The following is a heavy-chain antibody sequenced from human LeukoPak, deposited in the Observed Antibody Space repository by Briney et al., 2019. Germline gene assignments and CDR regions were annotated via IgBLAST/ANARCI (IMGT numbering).Heavy chain of an antibody. D-gene: IGHD3-22*01. CDR1: GFTFSSYA. CDR2: ISGSGGST. V-gene: IGHV3-23*01. J-gene: IGHJ1*01. Sequence: GGSLRLSCAASGFTFSSYAMSWVRRAPGKGLEWVSAISGSGGSTYYADSVKGRFTISRDNSKNTLYLQMNSLRAEDTAVYYCAKDVYYDSSGYYFEYFQHWGQGTLVTVSS. CDR3: AKDVYYDSSGYYFEYFQH.